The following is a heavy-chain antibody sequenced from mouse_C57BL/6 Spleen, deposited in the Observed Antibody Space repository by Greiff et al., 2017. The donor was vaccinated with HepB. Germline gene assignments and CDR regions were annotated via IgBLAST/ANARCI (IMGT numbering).Heavy chain of an antibody. J-gene: IGHJ4*01. Sequence: QVQLKQSGAELVRPGASVTLSCKASGYTFTDYEMHWVKQTPVHGLEWIGAIDPETGGTAYNQKFKGKAILTADKSSSTAYMELRSLTSEDSAVYYCTRRSYYSNFYAMDYWGQGTSVTVSS. D-gene: IGHD2-5*01. CDR1: GYTFTDYE. V-gene: IGHV1-15*01. CDR2: IDPETGGT. CDR3: TRRSYYSNFYAMDY.